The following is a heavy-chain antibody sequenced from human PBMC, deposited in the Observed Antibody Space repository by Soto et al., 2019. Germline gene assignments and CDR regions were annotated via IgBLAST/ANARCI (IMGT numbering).Heavy chain of an antibody. CDR2: INAGNGNT. V-gene: IGHV1-3*01. D-gene: IGHD1-26*01. CDR1: GYTFTNYA. CDR3: ARGGSLYWYVDL. J-gene: IGHJ2*01. Sequence: QVQLVQSGAEVKKPGASVKVSCKASGYTFTNYAMHWVRQAPGQRLEWMGWINAGNGNTKYSQKFQGRVTITRDTSASTDYMELSSLRSEATAVYYCARGGSLYWYVDLWGRGTLVTVSS.